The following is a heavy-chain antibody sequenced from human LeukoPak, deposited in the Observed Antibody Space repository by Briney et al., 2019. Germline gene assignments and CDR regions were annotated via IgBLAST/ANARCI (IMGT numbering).Heavy chain of an antibody. D-gene: IGHD3-22*01. Sequence: GGSLRLSCAASTFTFNNCWMTWVRQAPGEGLEWAANIKGDGTDKEYVDSVKGRFTISTNNAKKSLFLQMDSLRVEDTAVYYCARDRYDRGGYGAFDMWGPGTMVTVSS. CDR1: TFTFNNCW. CDR2: IKGDGTDK. V-gene: IGHV3-7*01. J-gene: IGHJ3*02. CDR3: ARDRYDRGGYGAFDM.